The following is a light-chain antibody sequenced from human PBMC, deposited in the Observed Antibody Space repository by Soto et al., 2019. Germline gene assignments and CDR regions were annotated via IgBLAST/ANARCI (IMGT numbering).Light chain of an antibody. CDR3: SSYTSSSTLE. CDR2: DVS. Sequence: QSVLTQPASVSGSPGQSITISCTGTSSDVGGYNYVSWYQQHPGKAPKLMIYDVSNRPSGVSNRFFGSKSGNTASLTISGLQAEDEADYYCSSYTSSSTLEIGGGTKLTVL. V-gene: IGLV2-14*01. CDR1: SSDVGGYNY. J-gene: IGLJ2*01.